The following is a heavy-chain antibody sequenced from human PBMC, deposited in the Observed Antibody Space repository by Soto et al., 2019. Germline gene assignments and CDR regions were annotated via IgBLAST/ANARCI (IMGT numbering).Heavy chain of an antibody. CDR2: LYSAGNT. CDR3: ARGHAYSYGYSYYFDY. CDR1: GFIVSSTF. V-gene: IGHV3-53*01. Sequence: GGSLTLSCAASGFIVSSTFMSCVRQAPGKGLEWVSSLYSAGNTFYGDSVKGRFTVSRDDSKNTVYLQMDSLGAEDTAMYFCARGHAYSYGYSYYFDYWGQGALVTVSS. J-gene: IGHJ4*02. D-gene: IGHD5-18*01.